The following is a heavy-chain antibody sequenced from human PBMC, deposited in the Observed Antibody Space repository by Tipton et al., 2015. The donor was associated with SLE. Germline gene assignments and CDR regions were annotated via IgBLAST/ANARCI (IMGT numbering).Heavy chain of an antibody. V-gene: IGHV1-69*05. J-gene: IGHJ3*02. CDR1: GGTFSSYA. CDR3: ARDAAAGTGFALDI. Sequence: QLVQSGPEVKKPGSSVKVSCKASGGTFSSYAISWVRQAPGQGLEWMGGIIPIFGTANYAQKFQGRVTITTDESTSTAYMELSSLRSEDTAVYYCARDAAAGTGFALDIWGQGTMVTVSS. CDR2: IIPIFGTA. D-gene: IGHD6-13*01.